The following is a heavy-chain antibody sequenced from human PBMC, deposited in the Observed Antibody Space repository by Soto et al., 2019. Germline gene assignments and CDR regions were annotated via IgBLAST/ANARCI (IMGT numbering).Heavy chain of an antibody. D-gene: IGHD1-20*01. CDR2: ISYDGSNK. Sequence: GGSLRLSCAASGFTFSSYGMHWVRQAPGKGLEWVAVISYDGSNKYYADSVKGRFTISRDNSKNTLYLQMNSLRAEDTAVYYCAKDLQKYNWNDGFDYWGQGTLVTVSS. CDR1: GFTFSSYG. CDR3: AKDLQKYNWNDGFDY. J-gene: IGHJ4*02. V-gene: IGHV3-30*18.